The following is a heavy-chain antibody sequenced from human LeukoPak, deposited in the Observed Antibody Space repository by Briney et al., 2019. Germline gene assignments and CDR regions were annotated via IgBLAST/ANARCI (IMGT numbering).Heavy chain of an antibody. Sequence: GGSLRLSCAASGFTFSSYAMSWVRQAPGKGLEWVSAISGSGGSTYYADSVKGRFTISRDNSKNTLYLQMNSLRAEDTAVYYCEKFPGKVVPAVMWPYSLDYGGQEPLVTVSS. V-gene: IGHV3-23*01. CDR1: GFTFSSYA. CDR2: ISGSGGST. D-gene: IGHD2-2*01. J-gene: IGHJ4*02. CDR3: EKFPGKVVPAVMWPYSLDY.